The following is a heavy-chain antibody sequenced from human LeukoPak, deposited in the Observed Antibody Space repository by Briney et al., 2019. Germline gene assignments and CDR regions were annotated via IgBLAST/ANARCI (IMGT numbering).Heavy chain of an antibody. CDR1: GGSIRSSSYY. CDR3: ARHRIPYCSSTSCYLDYFDY. Sequence: SETLSLTCTVSGGSIRSSSYYWGWIRQPPGKGLEWIGSIYYSGSTYYNPSLKSRVTISVDTSKNQFSLKLSSVTAADTAVYYCARHRIPYCSSTSCYLDYFDYWGQGTLVTVSS. D-gene: IGHD2-2*01. V-gene: IGHV4-39*01. J-gene: IGHJ4*02. CDR2: IYYSGST.